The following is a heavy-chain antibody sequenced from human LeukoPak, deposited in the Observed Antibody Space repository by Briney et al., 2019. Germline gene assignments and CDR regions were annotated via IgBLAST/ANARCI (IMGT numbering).Heavy chain of an antibody. CDR3: VRDFRSADY. J-gene: IGHJ4*02. CDR1: GFTFSNYC. CDR2: ICPDGTVT. Sequence: GGSLRLSCAASGFTFSNYCMHWVRQIPGKGLVWVSRICPDGTVTNYADSVKGRFTISRDNAKNVVFLQMNSLRADDTAVYYCVRDFRSADYWGQGILVTVSS. V-gene: IGHV3-74*01.